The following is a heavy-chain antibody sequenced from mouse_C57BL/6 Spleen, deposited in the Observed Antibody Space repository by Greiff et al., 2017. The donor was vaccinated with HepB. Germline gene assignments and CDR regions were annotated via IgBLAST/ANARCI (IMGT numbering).Heavy chain of an antibody. V-gene: IGHV1-18*01. Sequence: EVQLQQSGPELVKPGASVKIPCKASGYTFTDYNMDWVKQSHGKSLEWIGDINPNNGGTIYNQKFKGKATLTVDKSSSTAYMELRSLTSEDTAVYYCARRLFNYYGGYFDVWGTGTTVTVSS. J-gene: IGHJ1*03. CDR2: INPNNGGT. CDR3: ARRLFNYYGGYFDV. D-gene: IGHD1-1*01. CDR1: GYTFTDYN.